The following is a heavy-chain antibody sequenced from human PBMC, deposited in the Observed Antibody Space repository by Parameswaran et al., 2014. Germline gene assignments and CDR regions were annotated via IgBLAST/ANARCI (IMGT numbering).Heavy chain of an antibody. J-gene: IGHJ3*02. D-gene: IGHD3-3*01. CDR3: ARDGYYDFWSGYAFDI. Sequence: ISNARLGATGPGQGLEWMGGIIPIFGTANYAQKFQGRVTITADESTSTAYMELSSLRSEDTAVYYCARDGYYDFWSGYAFDIWGQGTMVTVSS. CDR1: ISNA. V-gene: IGHV1-69*01. CDR2: IIPIFGTA.